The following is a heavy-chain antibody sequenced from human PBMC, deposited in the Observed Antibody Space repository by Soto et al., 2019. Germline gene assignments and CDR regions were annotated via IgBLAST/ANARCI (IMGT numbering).Heavy chain of an antibody. CDR2: VHYSGSS. Sequence: QVQLQESGPGLVKPSGTLSLTCAVSRASVSSNNWWAWFRQPPGQGLEWIGEVHYSGSSNYNPSLKSRVTISLDRSKDQFSLSLTSVTAADTATYHCARVTTGYVVNFDRWGQGILVIVSS. D-gene: IGHD1-1*01. CDR1: RASVSSNNW. CDR3: ARVTTGYVVNFDR. J-gene: IGHJ4*02. V-gene: IGHV4-4*02.